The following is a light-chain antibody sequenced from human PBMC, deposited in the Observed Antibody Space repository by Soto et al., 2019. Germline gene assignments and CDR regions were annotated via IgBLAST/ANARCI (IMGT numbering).Light chain of an antibody. J-gene: IGKJ3*01. V-gene: IGKV1-13*02. Sequence: AIQLTQSPSSLSASVGDRVTITCRASQGISSALAWYQQKPGKTPNLLIYDASSLESGVPSRFSGSGSGTECTLTISSLQPEEFATYYCQQFNSYPFPFGPGTKVDIK. CDR2: DAS. CDR3: QQFNSYPFP. CDR1: QGISSA.